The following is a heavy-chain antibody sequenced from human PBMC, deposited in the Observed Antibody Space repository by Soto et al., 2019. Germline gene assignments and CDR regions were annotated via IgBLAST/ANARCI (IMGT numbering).Heavy chain of an antibody. V-gene: IGHV4-4*02. CDR3: AIPDAGDFHY. CDR1: GASISSTDW. J-gene: IGHJ4*02. Sequence: SETLSLTCAVSGASISSTDWWSWVRQPPGKGLEWLGEIYHSGGTYYNPSLRSRVAISVDTSQNLFSLTLTSVTAADTAVYYCAIPDAGDFHYWGQGALVT. CDR2: IYHSGGT. D-gene: IGHD2-8*01.